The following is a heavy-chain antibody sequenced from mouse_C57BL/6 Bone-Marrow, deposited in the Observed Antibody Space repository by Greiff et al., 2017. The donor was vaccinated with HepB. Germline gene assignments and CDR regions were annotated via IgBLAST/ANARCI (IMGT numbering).Heavy chain of an antibody. CDR1: GYTFTDYY. D-gene: IGHD1-1*01. CDR3: ARRGYGSSYENY. V-gene: IGHV1-26*01. J-gene: IGHJ2*01. CDR2: INPNNGGT. Sequence: EVQLQQSGPELVKPGASVKISCKASGYTFTDYYMNWVKQSHGKSLEWIGDINPNNGGTSYNQKFKGKATLTVDKSSSTAYMELHSLTSEDSAVYYCARRGYGSSYENYWGQGTTLTVSS.